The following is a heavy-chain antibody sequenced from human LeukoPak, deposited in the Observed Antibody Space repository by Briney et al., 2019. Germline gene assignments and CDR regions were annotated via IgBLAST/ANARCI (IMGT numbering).Heavy chain of an antibody. CDR2: VSDNGGST. CDR3: AKRVSYSSGSHFDY. Sequence: GGSLRLSCAASGFTFSSYTMSWVRQAPGRGLEWVSIVSDNGGSTYYADSVKGRFSISRDNSKNTLYLQMNSLGAEDSAIYYCAKRVSYSSGSHFDYWGQGTLVTVSS. CDR1: GFTFSSYT. J-gene: IGHJ4*02. V-gene: IGHV3-23*01. D-gene: IGHD3-10*01.